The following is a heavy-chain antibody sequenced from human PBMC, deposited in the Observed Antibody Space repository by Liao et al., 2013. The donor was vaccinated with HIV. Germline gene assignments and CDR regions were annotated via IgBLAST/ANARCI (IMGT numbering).Heavy chain of an antibody. D-gene: IGHD6-13*01. CDR2: VNHSGST. J-gene: IGHJ5*02. CDR1: GGSFSGYY. CDR3: ARGSQSRAAAGLDP. Sequence: QVQLQQWGAGLLKPSETLSLTCAVNGGSFSGYYWSWIRQPPREGAWSGLGEVNHSGSTNYNPSLKSRVTISVDMSKNQFSLKLSSVTAADTAVYYCARGSQSRAAAGLDPWGQGTLVTVSS. V-gene: IGHV4-34*01.